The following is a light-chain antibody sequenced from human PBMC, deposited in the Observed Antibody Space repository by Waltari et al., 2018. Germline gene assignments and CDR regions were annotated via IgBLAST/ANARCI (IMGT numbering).Light chain of an antibody. V-gene: IGKV3-11*01. Sequence: EVVLTQSPATLSLSPGERATLSCRASQRVSNSLAWYRQKPGQAPSLLIYDASTRAAGIPGRFSGSGSGTDVTLTISSLEPEDFAVYYCQLRTGWPMTFGQGTRLEIK. CDR1: QRVSNS. CDR3: QLRTGWPMT. J-gene: IGKJ5*01. CDR2: DAS.